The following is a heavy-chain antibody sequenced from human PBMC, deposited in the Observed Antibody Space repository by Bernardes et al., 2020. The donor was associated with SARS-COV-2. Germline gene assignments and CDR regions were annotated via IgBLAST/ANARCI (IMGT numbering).Heavy chain of an antibody. V-gene: IGHV1-69*01. CDR1: GATFSTYA. CDR3: ARDLPYCSGGDCYKFFSDNWFDP. D-gene: IGHD2-15*01. J-gene: IGHJ5*02. Sequence: SVKVSCKGSGATFSTYAITWVRQAPGQGLEWIGGIFPVFDTTNYAQKFKGRVTITADESTTTAYMELSSLRPEDTAVYYCARDLPYCSGGDCYKFFSDNWFDPWGQGTLVTVSS. CDR2: IFPVFDTT.